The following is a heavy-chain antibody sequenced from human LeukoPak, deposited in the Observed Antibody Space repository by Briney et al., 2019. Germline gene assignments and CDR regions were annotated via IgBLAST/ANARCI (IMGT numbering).Heavy chain of an antibody. CDR2: ISFDGSNK. Sequence: PGRSLRLSCAASGFTFSSYTIHWVRQPPGKGLEWVAVISFDGSNKYYAGSVKGRFTISRDNSKNTLYLQMNSLRAEDTALYYCAKDSPPGGSSSTYYFDYWGQGTLVTVSS. V-gene: IGHV3-30-3*01. CDR1: GFTFSSYT. J-gene: IGHJ4*02. D-gene: IGHD6-6*01. CDR3: AKDSPPGGSSSTYYFDY.